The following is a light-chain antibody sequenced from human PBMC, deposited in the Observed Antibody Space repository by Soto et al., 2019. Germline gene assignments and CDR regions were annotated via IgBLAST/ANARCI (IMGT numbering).Light chain of an antibody. CDR2: DAS. V-gene: IGKV1-33*01. J-gene: IGKJ4*01. Sequence: DIQMTQSPSSLSASVGARVTITCQASHDISNYLNWYQQKPGKAPKLLIYDASNLETGVPSRFSGSGSGTYFTFTISSLQPEDIATYYCQQYDNLSLTFGGGTKVEIK. CDR1: HDISNY. CDR3: QQYDNLSLT.